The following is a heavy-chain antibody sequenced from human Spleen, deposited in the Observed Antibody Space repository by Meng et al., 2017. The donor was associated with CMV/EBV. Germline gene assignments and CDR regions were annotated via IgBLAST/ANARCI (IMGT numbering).Heavy chain of an antibody. D-gene: IGHD5-18*01. CDR2: VHYSGST. CDR3: ARDRRWDTTMFLVFDI. V-gene: IGHV4-34*01. Sequence: SQTLSLTCAVYGGSFSGYYWGWIRQPPGKGLEWIGSVHYSGSTYYNPSLKSRLTISVDTSKNQFSLKLSSVTAADSAVYYCARDRRWDTTMFLVFDIWGQGTTVTVSS. J-gene: IGHJ3*02. CDR1: GGSFSGYY.